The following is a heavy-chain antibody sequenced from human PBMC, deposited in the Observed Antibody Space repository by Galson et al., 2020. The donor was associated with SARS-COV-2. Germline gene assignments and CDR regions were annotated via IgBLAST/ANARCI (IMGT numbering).Heavy chain of an antibody. V-gene: IGHV3-7*01. Sequence: GESLKISCAVSGFMLSNYWMYWVRQAPGKGLEWVANIKQDGTEKYYVDSVKGRFTISRDNARNSLYLQMSSLSAEDTAVYYCTRAYTVTSEFDYWGQGTLVTVSP. CDR2: IKQDGTEK. CDR3: TRAYTVTSEFDY. CDR1: GFMLSNYW. J-gene: IGHJ4*02. D-gene: IGHD4-17*01.